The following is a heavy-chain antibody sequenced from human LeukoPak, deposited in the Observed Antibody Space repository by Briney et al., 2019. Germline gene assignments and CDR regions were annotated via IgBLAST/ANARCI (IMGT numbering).Heavy chain of an antibody. J-gene: IGHJ4*02. V-gene: IGHV3-23*01. CDR1: GFTFSSYA. Sequence: GGSLRLSCAASGFTFSSYAMSWVRQAPGKGREWGSAISGSGGSTYYADSVKGRFTISSENSKNTLYLQMNSLRAEDTAVYYCARPSGTYFPFDYWGQGTLVTVSS. D-gene: IGHD1-26*01. CDR3: ARPSGTYFPFDY. CDR2: ISGSGGST.